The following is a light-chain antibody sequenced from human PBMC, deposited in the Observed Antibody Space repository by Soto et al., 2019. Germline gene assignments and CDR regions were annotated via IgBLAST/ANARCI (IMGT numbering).Light chain of an antibody. J-gene: IGKJ1*01. Sequence: DIQMTQSPSTLPASVGDRVTITCRASQSISSWLAWYQQKPGKAPKLLIYKASSLESGVPSRFSGSGSGTEFTLTISSLQPDDFATYYCQHQRTFGQGTKVDIK. CDR2: KAS. CDR3: QHQRT. CDR1: QSISSW. V-gene: IGKV1-5*03.